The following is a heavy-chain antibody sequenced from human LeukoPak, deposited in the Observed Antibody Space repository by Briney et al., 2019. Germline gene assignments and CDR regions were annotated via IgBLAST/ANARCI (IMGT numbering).Heavy chain of an antibody. CDR3: AKDPEIGY. D-gene: IGHD2/OR15-2a*01. CDR1: GFTFSSYA. Sequence: GRSLRLSCAASGFTFSSYAMHWVRQAPGKGLEWVAVISYDGSNKYYADSVKGRFTISRDNSKNTLYLQMNSLRAEDTAVYYCAKDPEIGYWGQGTLVTVSS. V-gene: IGHV3-30-3*01. J-gene: IGHJ4*02. CDR2: ISYDGSNK.